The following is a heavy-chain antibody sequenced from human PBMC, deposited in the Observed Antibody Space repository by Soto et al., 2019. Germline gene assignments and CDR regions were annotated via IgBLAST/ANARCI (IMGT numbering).Heavy chain of an antibody. D-gene: IGHD6-6*01. V-gene: IGHV3-23*01. CDR2: ISGSDDST. CDR1: GFTFSSYA. Sequence: EVQLLESGGGLVQPGESLRLSCAASGFTFSSYAMSWVRQAPGKGLEWVSVISGSDDSTYYADSVKGRFTISRDNTKNTLYLQMNSLRAEDTGGYYCPKRGSASTFGYWGQGTLVTVSS. J-gene: IGHJ4*02. CDR3: PKRGSASTFGY.